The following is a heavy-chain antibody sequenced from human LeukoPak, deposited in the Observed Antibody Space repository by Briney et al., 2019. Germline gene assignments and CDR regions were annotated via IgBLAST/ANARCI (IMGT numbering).Heavy chain of an antibody. Sequence: GGSLRHSRAASGFTLRNVRMSGVRPAPGRGVAWVGRIKSKNDGETTQYAATVKGRFTISRDDSRNTLYLQMDSLTTGDTAVYYCSTVLNGDTDYWGRGALVTVSS. V-gene: IGHV3-15*01. J-gene: IGHJ4*02. CDR1: GFTLRNVR. CDR2: IKSKNDGETT. CDR3: STVLNGDTDY. D-gene: IGHD5-24*01.